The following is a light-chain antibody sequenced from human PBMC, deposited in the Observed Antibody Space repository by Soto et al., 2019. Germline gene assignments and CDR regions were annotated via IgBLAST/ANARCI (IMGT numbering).Light chain of an antibody. CDR2: DAS. Sequence: EIVLTQSPATLSLSPGERATLSCRASQSVSSYLAWYQQKPGQAPRLLIYDASSRATGIPARFSGSGSGTDFTLTLSSLAPEEFAVYYCQQRSNWPVTFGHGTKVEIK. CDR3: QQRSNWPVT. J-gene: IGKJ1*01. CDR1: QSVSSY. V-gene: IGKV3-11*01.